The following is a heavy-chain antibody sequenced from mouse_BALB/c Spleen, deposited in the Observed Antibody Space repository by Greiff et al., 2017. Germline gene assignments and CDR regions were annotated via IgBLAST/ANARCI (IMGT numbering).Heavy chain of an antibody. Sequence: EVMLVESGPSLVKPSQTLSLTCSVTGDSITSGYWNWIRKFPGNKLEYMGYISYSGSTYYNPSLKSRISITRDTSKNQYYLQLNSVTTEDTATYYCARSPIREAWFAYWGQGTLVTVSA. D-gene: IGHD1-1*01. CDR3: ARSPIREAWFAY. CDR1: GDSITSGY. V-gene: IGHV3-8*02. J-gene: IGHJ3*01. CDR2: ISYSGST.